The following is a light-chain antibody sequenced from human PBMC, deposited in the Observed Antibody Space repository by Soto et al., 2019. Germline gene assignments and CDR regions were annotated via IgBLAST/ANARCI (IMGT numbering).Light chain of an antibody. V-gene: IGLV2-14*03. CDR1: SSDIGAYDY. Sequence: QSALTQPASVSGSPGQSITISCTGTSSDIGAYDYVSWYQHHPDKAPKLMIFDVSNRPSGVSDRFSGSKSGNVASLTISGLQAEDEADYYCKSFTSITTYVFGTGTKVTVL. CDR3: KSFTSITTYV. CDR2: DVS. J-gene: IGLJ1*01.